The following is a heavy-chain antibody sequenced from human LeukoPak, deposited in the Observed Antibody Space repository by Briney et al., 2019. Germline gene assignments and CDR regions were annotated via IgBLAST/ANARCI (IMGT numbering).Heavy chain of an antibody. J-gene: IGHJ4*02. V-gene: IGHV4-39*01. D-gene: IGHD6-13*01. CDR2: FYYSGST. CDR1: GGSISSRPYC. CDR3: ARLVVSSWYHEVLLGRDY. Sequence: SETLSLTCTVSGGSISSRPYCWGWIRQPPGKGLGWLGSFYYSGSTYYKPSLKSRVTISVDTSKNQISLKLSSVTAADTAVYYCARLVVSSWYHEVLLGRDYWGQGTLVTVSS.